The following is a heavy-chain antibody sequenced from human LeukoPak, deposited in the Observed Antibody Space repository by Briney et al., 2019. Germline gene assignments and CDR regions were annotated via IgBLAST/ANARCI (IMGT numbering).Heavy chain of an antibody. D-gene: IGHD6-19*01. CDR2: IIPIFGTA. CDR1: GGTFSSYA. Sequence: SVKVSCKASGGTFSSYAISWVRQAPGQGLEWMGGIIPIFGTANYAQKFQGRVTITADESTSTAYMELSSLRSEDTAVYYCASGYSSGWYPYYWGQGTLVTVSS. J-gene: IGHJ4*02. CDR3: ASGYSSGWYPYY. V-gene: IGHV1-69*13.